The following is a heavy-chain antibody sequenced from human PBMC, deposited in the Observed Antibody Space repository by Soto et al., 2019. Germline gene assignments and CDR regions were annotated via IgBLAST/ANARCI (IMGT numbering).Heavy chain of an antibody. CDR2: ITPYNVYT. Sequence: GASVKVSCKASGYTFTNYGISWVRQAPGQGLEWMGWITPYNVYTNYAQKFQGRVTITADESTSTAYMELSSLRSEDTAVYYCALTYYYDSSGYSLTGPFDYWGQGTLVTVSS. CDR3: ALTYYYDSSGYSLTGPFDY. J-gene: IGHJ4*02. D-gene: IGHD3-22*01. CDR1: GYTFTNYG. V-gene: IGHV1-18*01.